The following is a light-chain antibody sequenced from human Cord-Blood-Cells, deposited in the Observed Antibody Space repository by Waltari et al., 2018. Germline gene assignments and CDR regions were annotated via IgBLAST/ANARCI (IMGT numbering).Light chain of an antibody. CDR1: SSDVGGYNY. J-gene: IGLJ3*02. CDR3: SSYTSSSPWV. V-gene: IGLV2-14*01. CDR2: EVS. Sequence: QSALTQPASVSGSPGQSITISCTGTSSDVGGYNYVSWYQQHPGKATKLMIYEVSNRPSGVSNRFSGSKPGNTASLTISGLQAEDEADYYCSSYTSSSPWVFGGGTKLTVL.